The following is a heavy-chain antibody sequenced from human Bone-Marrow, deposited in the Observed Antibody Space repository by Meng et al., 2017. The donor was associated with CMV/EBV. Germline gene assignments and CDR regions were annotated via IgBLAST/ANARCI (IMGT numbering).Heavy chain of an antibody. CDR2: IRDRANYYAI. J-gene: IGHJ4*02. Sequence: ASGFSFSDSGIHWVRQAPGKGLEWVGRIRDRANYYAIEYAASVKGRFTVSRDDSKNTAYLQMNSLRTEDTAVYYCTAIMSLTGPVYWGQGNPVTVSS. CDR1: GFSFSDSG. CDR3: TAIMSLTGPVY. V-gene: IGHV3-73*01. D-gene: IGHD1-20*01.